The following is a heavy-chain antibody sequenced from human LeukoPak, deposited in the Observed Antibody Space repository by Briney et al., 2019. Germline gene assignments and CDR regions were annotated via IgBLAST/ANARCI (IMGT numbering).Heavy chain of an antibody. CDR2: IYYTGST. CDR3: ARGVYYYGSGSFDY. Sequence: PSETLSLTCTVSGGSISSSNFYWGWIRQSPGKGLEWIGSIYYTGSTYYNVSLKSQVTISVDTSKNQFSLKLSSVTAADTAVYYCARGVYYYGSGSFDYWGQGTLVTVSS. D-gene: IGHD3-10*01. V-gene: IGHV4-39*01. CDR1: GGSISSSNFY. J-gene: IGHJ4*02.